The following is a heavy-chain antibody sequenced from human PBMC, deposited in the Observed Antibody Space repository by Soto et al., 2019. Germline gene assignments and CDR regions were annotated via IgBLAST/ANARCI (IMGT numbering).Heavy chain of an antibody. J-gene: IGHJ4*02. CDR1: GFTFSSYG. CDR3: ARDLYYYGSSGFNY. Sequence: PGGSLRLSCVASGFTFSSYGMHWVRQAPGKGLEWVAIISYDGSNTYYADSVKGRFTISRDNAKNSLYLQMNSLRAEDTAVYYCARDLYYYGSSGFNYWGQGTLVTVSS. CDR2: ISYDGSNT. V-gene: IGHV3-30*03. D-gene: IGHD3-22*01.